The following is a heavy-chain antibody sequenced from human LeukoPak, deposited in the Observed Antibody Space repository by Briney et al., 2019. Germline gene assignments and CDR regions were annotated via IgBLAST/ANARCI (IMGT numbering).Heavy chain of an antibody. CDR3: ARAEDWGAVAGAYFFDY. D-gene: IGHD6-19*01. CDR2: SYSDGGT. Sequence: GGSLRLSCTASGFSVSYKYMSWVRQAPGKGLELVSTSYSDGGTYYADSLKGRFTISRDASKNTLYLQMHSLRAEDTAVYYCARAEDWGAVAGAYFFDYWGQGTLVTVSS. V-gene: IGHV3-53*01. CDR1: GFSVSYKY. J-gene: IGHJ4*02.